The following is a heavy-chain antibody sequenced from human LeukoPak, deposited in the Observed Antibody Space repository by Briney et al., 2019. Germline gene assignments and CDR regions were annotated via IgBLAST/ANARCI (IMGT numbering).Heavy chain of an antibody. D-gene: IGHD3-10*01. CDR1: GGSISSGGYY. V-gene: IGHV4-31*03. J-gene: IGHJ6*02. CDR3: VRDVLLWFGESKDHYYGMDV. CDR2: IYYSGST. Sequence: SETLSLTCTVSGGSISSGGYYWSWIRQHPGKGLEWIGYIYYSGSTYYNPSLKSRVTISVDTSKNQFSLKLSSVTAADTAVYYCVRDVLLWFGESKDHYYGMDVWGQGTTVTVSS.